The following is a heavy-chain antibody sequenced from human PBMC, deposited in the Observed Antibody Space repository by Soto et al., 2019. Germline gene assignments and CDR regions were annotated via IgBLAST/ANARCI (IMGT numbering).Heavy chain of an antibody. CDR1: GFTFSSYA. V-gene: IGHV3-23*01. Sequence: PGGSLRLSCAASGFTFSSYAMSWVRQAPGRGLEWVSAISGSGGSTYYADSVKGRFTISRDNSKNTLYLQMNGLRAEDTAVYYCARPLQLFSFFDYWGQGTLVTVS. J-gene: IGHJ4*02. CDR3: ARPLQLFSFFDY. D-gene: IGHD5-18*01. CDR2: ISGSGGST.